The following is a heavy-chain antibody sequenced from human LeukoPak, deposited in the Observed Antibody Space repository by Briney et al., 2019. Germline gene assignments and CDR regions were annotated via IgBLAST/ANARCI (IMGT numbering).Heavy chain of an antibody. CDR1: GFTFSDYT. Sequence: PGGSLRLSCAASGFTFSDYTMTWVRQAPGKGLEWVSCISTSSGYIYYADSLQGRFTVSRDNIENSLFLQMNSLIAEDTAVYYCARVSISGGGVDYWGQGTLVTVPS. CDR3: ARVSISGGGVDY. D-gene: IGHD3-16*01. J-gene: IGHJ4*02. CDR2: ISTSSGYI. V-gene: IGHV3-21*01.